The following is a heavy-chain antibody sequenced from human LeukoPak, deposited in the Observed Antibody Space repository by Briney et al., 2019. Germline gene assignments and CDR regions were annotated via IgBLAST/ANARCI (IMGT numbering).Heavy chain of an antibody. J-gene: IGHJ5*02. CDR3: AIRKYYDILTGYRKIPTSGFDP. Sequence: SDTLSLTYAVYEGSLSGYYWRWIRQPPGQTLKWIGEINHSGSTNYNPSLKSRVTISVDTSKNQFSLKLSSVTAADTAVYYCAIRKYYDILTGYRKIPTSGFDPWGQGTLVTFSS. CDR1: EGSLSGYY. D-gene: IGHD3-9*01. CDR2: INHSGST. V-gene: IGHV4-34*01.